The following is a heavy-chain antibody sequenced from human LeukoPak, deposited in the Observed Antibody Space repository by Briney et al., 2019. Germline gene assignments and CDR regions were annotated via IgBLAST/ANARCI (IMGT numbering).Heavy chain of an antibody. CDR3: SKGVTGGSYGYFDY. CDR2: ISYDGTYK. J-gene: IGHJ4*02. D-gene: IGHD1-26*01. CDR1: GLTFSSYG. Sequence: GGSLRLSCAASGLTFSSYGMHWVRQAQGKGLEWVAVISYDGTYKYYADSVKGRFNISRDNSKNTLFLQMNSLRDEDTAVYYCSKGVTGGSYGYFDYWGQGTLVTVSS. V-gene: IGHV3-30*19.